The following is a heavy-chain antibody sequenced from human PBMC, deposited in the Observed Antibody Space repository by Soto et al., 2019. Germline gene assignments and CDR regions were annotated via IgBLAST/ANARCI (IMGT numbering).Heavy chain of an antibody. J-gene: IGHJ6*02. CDR2: IIPIFGPA. D-gene: IGHD5-12*01. V-gene: IGHV1-69*13. CDR1: RGTFSSYA. CDR3: ARGKSEMATMNYYYYGMDV. Sequence: SVKVSCKASRGTFSSYAISWVRQAPGQGLEWMGGIIPIFGPANYAQKFQGRVTITADESTSTAYMELSSLRSEDTAVYYCARGKSEMATMNYYYYGMDVWGQGTTVTVSS.